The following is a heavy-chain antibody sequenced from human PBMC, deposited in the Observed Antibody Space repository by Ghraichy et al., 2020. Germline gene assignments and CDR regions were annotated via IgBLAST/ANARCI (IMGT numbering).Heavy chain of an antibody. CDR1: GGSFSGYY. D-gene: IGHD3-16*02. Sequence: SQTLSLTCAVYGGSFSGYYWSWIRQPPGKGLEWIGEINHSGSTNYNPSLKHRVTISVDTSKNQFSLKLSSVTASDTAVYYCARRVLNYDYVWGSYRYRPSLDYWGQGTLVTVSS. CDR3: ARRVLNYDYVWGSYRYRPSLDY. V-gene: IGHV4-34*01. CDR2: INHSGST. J-gene: IGHJ4*02.